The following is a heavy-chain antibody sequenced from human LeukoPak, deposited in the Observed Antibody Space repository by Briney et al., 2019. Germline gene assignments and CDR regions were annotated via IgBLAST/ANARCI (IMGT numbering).Heavy chain of an antibody. J-gene: IGHJ4*02. CDR2: INHSCGST. D-gene: IGHD1-26*01. CDR3: ARDRGVGATLYDY. V-gene: IGHV1-46*01. CDR1: GYTFTSYY. Sequence: EAAVKVSCKASGYTFTSYYMHWVRQAPGQGLEWMGIINHSCGSTSYAQKFQGRVTMTRDTSTSTVYMELSSLRSEDTAVYYCARDRGVGATLYDYWGQGTLVTVSS.